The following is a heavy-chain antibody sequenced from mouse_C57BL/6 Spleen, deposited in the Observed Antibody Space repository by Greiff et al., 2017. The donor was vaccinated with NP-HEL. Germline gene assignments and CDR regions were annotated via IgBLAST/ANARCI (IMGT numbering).Heavy chain of an antibody. V-gene: IGHV1-59*01. CDR3: SRGGSYDCYSYFDY. Sequence: QVQLQQPGAELVRPGTSVKLSCKASGYTFTSYWMHWVKQRPGQGLEWIGVIDPSDSYTNYNQKFKGKATLTVDTSSSTAYMQRSSLTSEDSAVYYCSRGGSYDCYSYFDYWGQGTTLTASS. J-gene: IGHJ2*01. D-gene: IGHD2-3*01. CDR1: GYTFTSYW. CDR2: IDPSDSYT.